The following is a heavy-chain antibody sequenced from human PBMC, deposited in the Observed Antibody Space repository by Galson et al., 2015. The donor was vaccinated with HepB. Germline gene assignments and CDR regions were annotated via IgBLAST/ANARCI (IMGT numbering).Heavy chain of an antibody. V-gene: IGHV3-66*01. D-gene: IGHD2-15*01. CDR1: GFTVSSNY. J-gene: IGHJ6*02. CDR3: ARDRSDYYYGMDV. CDR2: IYSGGST. Sequence: SLRLSCAASGFTVSSNYMSWVRQAPGKGLEWVSVIYSGGSTRYADSVKGRFTISRDNAKNTLYLQMNSLRAEDTAVYYCARDRSDYYYGMDVWGQGTTVTVSS.